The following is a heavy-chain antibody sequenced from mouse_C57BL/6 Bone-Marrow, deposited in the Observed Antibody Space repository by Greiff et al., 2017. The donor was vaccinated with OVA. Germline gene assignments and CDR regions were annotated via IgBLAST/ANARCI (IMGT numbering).Heavy chain of an antibody. Sequence: VKLMESGAELVRPGASVKLSCKASGYTFPDYYINWVKQRPGQGLEWIARIYPGSGNTYYNEKFKGKATLTAEKSSSTAYMQLSSLTSEDSDVYFGYYGSSYDYAMDYWGQGTSVTVSS. CDR1: GYTFPDYY. V-gene: IGHV1-76*01. CDR3: YYGSSYDYAMDY. D-gene: IGHD1-1*01. J-gene: IGHJ4*01. CDR2: IYPGSGNT.